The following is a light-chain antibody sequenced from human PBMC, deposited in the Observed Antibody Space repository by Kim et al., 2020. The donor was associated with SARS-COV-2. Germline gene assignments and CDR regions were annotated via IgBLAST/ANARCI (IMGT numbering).Light chain of an antibody. Sequence: SPGHRVTLSCMASQSVSSKLAWYQQKPGQAPRLLIYGASTRATGTPARFSGSGSGTEFTLDISSLQSEDFAVYYCQQYDTWPPVTFGGGTKLEIK. V-gene: IGKV3-15*01. CDR3: QQYDTWPPVT. J-gene: IGKJ4*01. CDR1: QSVSSK. CDR2: GAS.